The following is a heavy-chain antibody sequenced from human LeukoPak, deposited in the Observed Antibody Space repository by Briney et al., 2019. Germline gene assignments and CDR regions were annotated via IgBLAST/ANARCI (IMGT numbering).Heavy chain of an antibody. J-gene: IGHJ4*02. CDR1: GDSISSYY. CDR2: IFYSGYT. D-gene: IGHD4-17*01. CDR3: ATLDYGDRDY. V-gene: IGHV4-59*08. Sequence: SETLSLTCTVSGDSISSYYWSWIRQPPGKGLEWIGYIFYSGYTNSNPSLKSRVTILVDTSKSQFSLRLSSVTAADTAVYYCATLDYGDRDYWGQGTLVTVSS.